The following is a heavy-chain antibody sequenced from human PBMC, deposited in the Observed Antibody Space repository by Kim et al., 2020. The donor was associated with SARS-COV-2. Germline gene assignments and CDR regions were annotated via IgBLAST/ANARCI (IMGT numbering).Heavy chain of an antibody. V-gene: IGHV3-64*01. J-gene: IGHJ3*02. CDR3: ARDPVDTAMADAFDI. Sequence: NSVKGRFTISRDNSKNTLYLQMGSLRAEDMAVYYCARDPVDTAMADAFDIWGQGTMVTVSS. D-gene: IGHD5-18*01.